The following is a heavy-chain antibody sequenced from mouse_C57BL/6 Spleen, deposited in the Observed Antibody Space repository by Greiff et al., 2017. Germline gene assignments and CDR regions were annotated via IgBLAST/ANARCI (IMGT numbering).Heavy chain of an antibody. Sequence: VQLQQPGAELVKPGASVKLSCKASGYTFTSYWMQWVKQRPGQGLEWIGEIDPSDSYTNYNQKFKGKATLTVDTSSSTAYMQLSSLTSEDAAVYYCARSSYDYEDYWGQGTTLTVSS. V-gene: IGHV1-50*01. CDR2: IDPSDSYT. J-gene: IGHJ2*01. CDR3: ARSSYDYEDY. CDR1: GYTFTSYW. D-gene: IGHD2-4*01.